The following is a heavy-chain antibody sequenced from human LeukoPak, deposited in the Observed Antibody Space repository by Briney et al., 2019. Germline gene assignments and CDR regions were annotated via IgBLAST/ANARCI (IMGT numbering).Heavy chain of an antibody. CDR3: ARRASYDSSGYYLDY. J-gene: IGHJ4*02. Sequence: SETLSLTCTVSGGSISSYYWSWIRQPPGKGLEWIGYIYTSGSTNYNPSLKSRVTISVDTSKNQFSLKLSSVTTADTAVYYCARRASYDSSGYYLDYWGQGTLVTVSS. CDR1: GGSISSYY. V-gene: IGHV4-4*09. CDR2: IYTSGST. D-gene: IGHD3-22*01.